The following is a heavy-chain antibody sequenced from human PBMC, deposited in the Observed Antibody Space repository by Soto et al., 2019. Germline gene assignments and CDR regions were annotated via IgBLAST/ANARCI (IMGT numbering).Heavy chain of an antibody. CDR1: GGSVTSGGYF. D-gene: IGHD3-3*01. CDR3: AKRDDASRFCGLDI. J-gene: IGHJ6*02. Sequence: SQTLSLICTVSGGSVTSGGYFWAWIRQPPGKGLEWSGTVHCIGGTYYSPSLRSRVTISVGTSKNLFSLKMTSASATDTAVYFCAKRDDASRFCGLDIWGQGTAVT. CDR2: VHCIGGT. V-gene: IGHV4-39*01.